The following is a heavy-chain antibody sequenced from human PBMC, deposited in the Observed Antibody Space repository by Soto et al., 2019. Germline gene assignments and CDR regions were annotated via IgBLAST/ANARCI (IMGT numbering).Heavy chain of an antibody. CDR3: ANTWSRSSSSSSAFDN. J-gene: IGHJ3*02. CDR1: GFTFSSYA. Sequence: EVQLLESGGGLVQPGGSLRLSCAASGFTFSSYAMSLVRQAPGKGLEWVSAISGSGGSTYYADSVKGRFTISRDNSKKTLYQQMNNLRAEDTAVYYCANTWSRSSSSSSAFDNCGQGTMVTVSS. V-gene: IGHV3-23*01. CDR2: ISGSGGST. D-gene: IGHD6-6*01.